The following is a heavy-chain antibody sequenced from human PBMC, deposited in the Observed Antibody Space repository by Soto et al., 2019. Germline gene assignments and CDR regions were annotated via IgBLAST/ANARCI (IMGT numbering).Heavy chain of an antibody. J-gene: IGHJ5*02. V-gene: IGHV1-18*01. CDR2: ISAYNGNT. Sequence: GASVKVSCKASGYTFTSYGMSWVRQAPGQGLEWMGWISAYNGNTNYAQKLQGRVTMTTDTSTSTAYMELRSLRSDDTAVYYCARTAIAAEYNWFDPWGQGTLVPVSS. CDR3: ARTAIAAEYNWFDP. D-gene: IGHD6-13*01. CDR1: GYTFTSYG.